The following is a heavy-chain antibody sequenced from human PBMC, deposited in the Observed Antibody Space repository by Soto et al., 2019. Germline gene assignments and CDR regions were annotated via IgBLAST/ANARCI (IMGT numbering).Heavy chain of an antibody. V-gene: IGHV3-30-3*01. CDR1: GFTFSSYA. CDR2: ISYDGSNK. CDR3: AREEEVGATQSSPYYYYGMDV. D-gene: IGHD1-26*01. J-gene: IGHJ6*02. Sequence: GGSLRLSCAASGFTFSSYAMHWVRQAPGKGLEWVAVISYDGSNKYYADSVKGRFTISRDNSKNTLYLQMNSLRAEDTAVYYCAREEEVGATQSSPYYYYGMDVWGQGTKVTVSS.